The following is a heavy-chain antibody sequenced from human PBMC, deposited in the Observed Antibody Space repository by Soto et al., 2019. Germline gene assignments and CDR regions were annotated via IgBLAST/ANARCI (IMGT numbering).Heavy chain of an antibody. V-gene: IGHV4-34*09. D-gene: IGHD2-21*02. CDR3: ARNESDKGWFDL. CDR1: GVSFSGYY. Sequence: PSETLSLTCAVYGVSFSGYYWTWLRQPPGTGLEWIGEINHSGSTDYNPSLKSRVAISVDTSKNQFSLTLKSLTAADTAVYYCARNESDKGWFDLWGQGILVTVSS. CDR2: INHSGST. J-gene: IGHJ5*02.